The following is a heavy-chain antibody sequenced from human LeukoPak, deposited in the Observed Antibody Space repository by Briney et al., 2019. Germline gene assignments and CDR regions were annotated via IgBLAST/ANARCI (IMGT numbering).Heavy chain of an antibody. CDR2: IYYSGST. D-gene: IGHD1-14*01. J-gene: IGHJ3*02. Sequence: PSETLSLTCTVSGGSISSYYWSWIRQPPGKGLEWIGYIYYSGSTNYNPSLKSRVTISVDTSKNQFSLKLSSVTAADTAVYYCARVPEPASWLNVIDIWGQGTMVTVSS. V-gene: IGHV4-59*01. CDR3: ARVPEPASWLNVIDI. CDR1: GGSISSYY.